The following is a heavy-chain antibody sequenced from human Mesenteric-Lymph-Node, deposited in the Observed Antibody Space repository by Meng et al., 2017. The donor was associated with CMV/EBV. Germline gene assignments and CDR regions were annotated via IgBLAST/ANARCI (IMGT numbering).Heavy chain of an antibody. D-gene: IGHD1-26*01. CDR3: ARDRSIDYYGMDV. V-gene: IGHV3-30-3*01. CDR2: ISHDGSDK. J-gene: IGHJ6*02. Sequence: GESLKISCAASGFTFTSYAMHWVRQAPGKGLEWVAVISHDGSDKYYADSVKGRFTISRDNSKKTLYLQMNSLRAEDTAVYYCARDRSIDYYGMDVWGQGTTVTISS. CDR1: GFTFTSYA.